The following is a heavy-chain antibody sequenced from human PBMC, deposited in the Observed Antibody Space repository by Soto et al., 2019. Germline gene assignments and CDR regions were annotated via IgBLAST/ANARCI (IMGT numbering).Heavy chain of an antibody. Sequence: QVQLVQSGAEVKKPGSSVKVSCKASGGTVSSYAISWVRQAPGQGLAWMGGIIPIFGTANYAQKFQGRVTITADASTSTDYMELSSLRSEDTAVYYCARVLFEQWELPDNWFDPWGQGTLVTVSS. CDR1: GGTVSSYA. D-gene: IGHD1-26*01. V-gene: IGHV1-69*01. CDR2: IIPIFGTA. J-gene: IGHJ5*02. CDR3: ARVLFEQWELPDNWFDP.